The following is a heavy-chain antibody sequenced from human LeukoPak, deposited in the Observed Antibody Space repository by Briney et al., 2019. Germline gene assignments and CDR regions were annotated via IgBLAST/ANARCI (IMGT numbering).Heavy chain of an antibody. Sequence: SETLSLTCTVSGGSISSSSYYWGWIRQPPGKGLEWIGSIYYSGSTYYNPSLKSRVTISVDTSKNQFSLKLSSVTAADTAVYYCARVRGGEGYYYYMDVWGKGTTVTVSS. CDR2: IYYSGST. CDR1: GGSISSSSYY. V-gene: IGHV4-39*07. J-gene: IGHJ6*03. CDR3: ARVRGGEGYYYYMDV. D-gene: IGHD3-10*01.